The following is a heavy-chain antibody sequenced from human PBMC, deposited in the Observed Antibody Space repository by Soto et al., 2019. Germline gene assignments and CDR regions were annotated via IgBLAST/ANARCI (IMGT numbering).Heavy chain of an antibody. J-gene: IGHJ4*02. V-gene: IGHV2-5*02. CDR3: AHSFYYDFWSGSTSFGY. Sequence: SGPTLVKPTQTLTLTCTFSGFSLSTSGVGVGWIRQPPGKALEWLALIYWDDDKRYSPSLKSRLTITKDTSKNQVVLTMTNMDPVDTATYYCAHSFYYDFWSGSTSFGYWGQGTLVTVSS. D-gene: IGHD3-3*01. CDR1: GFSLSTSGVG. CDR2: IYWDDDK.